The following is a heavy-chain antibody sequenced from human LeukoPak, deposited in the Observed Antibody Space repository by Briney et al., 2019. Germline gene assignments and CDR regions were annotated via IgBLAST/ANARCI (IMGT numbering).Heavy chain of an antibody. CDR2: IIPIFGTA. CDR1: GGTFSSYA. V-gene: IGHV1-69*05. J-gene: IGHJ4*02. CDR3: AINNESGYSYGDY. Sequence: SVKVSCKASGGTFSSYAISWVRQAPGQGLGWMGGIIPIFGTANYAQKFQGRVTITTDESTSTAYMELSSLRSEDTAVYYCAINNESGYSYGDYWGQGTLVTVSS. D-gene: IGHD5-18*01.